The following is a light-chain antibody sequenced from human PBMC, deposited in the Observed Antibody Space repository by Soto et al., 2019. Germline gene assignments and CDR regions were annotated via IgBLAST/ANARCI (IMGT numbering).Light chain of an antibody. Sequence: QSVLTQPPSASGSPGQSVTISCTGTSTDVGTYNYVSWYQHHPGKAPKLVIYEVNKRPSGVPDRFSGSKSGNTASLTVSGLQPEDEADCYCISYAGSLNLVFGGGTKVTVL. CDR3: ISYAGSLNLV. V-gene: IGLV2-8*01. J-gene: IGLJ2*01. CDR2: EVN. CDR1: STDVGTYNY.